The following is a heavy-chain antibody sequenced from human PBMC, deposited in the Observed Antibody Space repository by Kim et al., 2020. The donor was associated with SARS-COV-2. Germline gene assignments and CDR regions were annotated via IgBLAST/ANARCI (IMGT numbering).Heavy chain of an antibody. J-gene: IGHJ3*02. D-gene: IGHD3-22*01. V-gene: IGHV3-48*02. Sequence: GRFTISKDNAKNSLYLQMNSLRDEDTAVYYCARSLITMIVVVTDYDAFDIWGQGTMVTVSS. CDR3: ARSLITMIVVVTDYDAFDI.